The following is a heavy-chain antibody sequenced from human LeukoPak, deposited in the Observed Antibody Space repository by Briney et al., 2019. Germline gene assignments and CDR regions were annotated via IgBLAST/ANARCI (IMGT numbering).Heavy chain of an antibody. V-gene: IGHV4-34*01. D-gene: IGHD2-21*02. CDR1: GGSFSGYY. CDR2: INHSGST. CDR3: ARGLSAIVH. J-gene: IGHJ4*02. Sequence: SETLSLTCAVYGGSFSGYYWSWIRQPPEKGLEWIGEINHSGSTNYNPSLKSRVTISVDTSKNQFSLKLTSVTAADTAVYYCARGLSAIVHWGQGTLVTVSS.